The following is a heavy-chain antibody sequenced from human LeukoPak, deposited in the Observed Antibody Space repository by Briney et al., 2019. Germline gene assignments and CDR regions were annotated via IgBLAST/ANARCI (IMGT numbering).Heavy chain of an antibody. J-gene: IGHJ4*02. D-gene: IGHD6-19*01. CDR1: GFTFSSYA. CDR3: AKGVAQWSPTYYFDY. CDR2: ISGSGGST. Sequence: GGSLRLSCAASGFTFSSYAMSWVRQAPGKWLEWVSAISGSGGSTYYADSVKGRFTISRDNSKNTLYLQMNSLRAEDTAVYYCAKGVAQWSPTYYFDYWGQGTLVTVSS. V-gene: IGHV3-23*01.